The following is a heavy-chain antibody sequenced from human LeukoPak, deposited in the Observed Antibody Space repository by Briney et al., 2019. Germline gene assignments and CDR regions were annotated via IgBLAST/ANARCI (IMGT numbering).Heavy chain of an antibody. D-gene: IGHD3-10*01. V-gene: IGHV4-59*01. J-gene: IGHJ6*04. CDR2: IYYNGDT. Sequence: SETLSLTCTVSGGSMSNYFWSWIRQPPGKGLEWIGYIYYNGDTSYNSCLKSRVTISLDTSNNQFSLRLNSVTAADTAIYYCARDRGTVQDVWGTGTTVIVSS. CDR3: ARDRGTVQDV. CDR1: GGSMSNYF.